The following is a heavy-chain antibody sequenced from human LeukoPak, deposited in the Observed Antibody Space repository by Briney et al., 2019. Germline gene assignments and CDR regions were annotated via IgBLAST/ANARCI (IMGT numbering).Heavy chain of an antibody. CDR1: GGSISNNNYF. CDR2: IFYTGTA. V-gene: IGHV4-39*07. D-gene: IGHD3-22*01. J-gene: IGHJ1*01. CDR3: ARVVQSTDSSGFYLPEYFQH. Sequence: SETLSLTCNVSGGSISNNNYFWAWIRQPPGKGLEWLGSIFYTGTAYYNPSLESPVTISVDTSKNQFSLKLRSVTAADTAVYYCARVVQSTDSSGFYLPEYFQHWGQGTLVTVSS.